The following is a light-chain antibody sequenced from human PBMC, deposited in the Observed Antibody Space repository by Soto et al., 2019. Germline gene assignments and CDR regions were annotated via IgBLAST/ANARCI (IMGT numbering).Light chain of an antibody. V-gene: IGKV1-8*01. J-gene: IGKJ2*01. CDR3: QQRNSYPRT. CDR2: AAS. Sequence: AIRMTQSPSSFSASTGDRVTITCRASQSIITYLNWYQQKPGKVPKLLIYAASTLQSGVPSRFSGSGSETEFTLTITSLQPEDSATYYCQQRNSYPRTFGQGTKVDIK. CDR1: QSIITY.